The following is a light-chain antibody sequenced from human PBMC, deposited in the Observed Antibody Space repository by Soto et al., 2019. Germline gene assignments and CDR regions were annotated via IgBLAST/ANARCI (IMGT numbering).Light chain of an antibody. CDR1: QNVNNNY. J-gene: IGKJ3*01. CDR2: GAS. Sequence: EIVLTQSPGTLSLSPGERATLSCRASQNVNNNYLAWYQQKPGQAPRLLIYGASSRATGIPDRFSGSGSGTYFTLTISRLEPDDFAVYYCQQYGSSFTFGPGTKVDIK. CDR3: QQYGSSFT. V-gene: IGKV3-20*01.